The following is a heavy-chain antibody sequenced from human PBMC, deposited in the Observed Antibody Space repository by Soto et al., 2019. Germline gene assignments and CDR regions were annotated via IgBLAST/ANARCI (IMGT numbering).Heavy chain of an antibody. J-gene: IGHJ4*02. Sequence: QVQLVESGGGVVQPGRSLRLSCAASGFTFSSYGMHWVRQAPGKGLEWVAVIWYDGSNKYYADSVKGRFTISRDNSKNTLYLQMNSLRAEGTAVYCCARDRYYYDSSGYYDYWGQGTLVTVSS. V-gene: IGHV3-33*01. CDR1: GFTFSSYG. D-gene: IGHD3-22*01. CDR3: ARDRYYYDSSGYYDY. CDR2: IWYDGSNK.